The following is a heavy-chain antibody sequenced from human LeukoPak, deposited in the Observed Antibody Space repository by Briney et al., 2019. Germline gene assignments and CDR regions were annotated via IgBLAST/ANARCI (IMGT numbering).Heavy chain of an antibody. V-gene: IGHV3-23*01. CDR2: IGGDGVIR. D-gene: IGHD1-14*01. Sequence: GVSLRLSCAASVFTFKTYAMMWVRQAPGEGREWVSDIGGDGVIRDYSDSVKGRFTISRDNSKSKLYLQMNSLRVEATALYFCAKRVGGTTDNWGLGTLVTVSS. CDR3: AKRVGGTTDN. J-gene: IGHJ4*02. CDR1: VFTFKTYA.